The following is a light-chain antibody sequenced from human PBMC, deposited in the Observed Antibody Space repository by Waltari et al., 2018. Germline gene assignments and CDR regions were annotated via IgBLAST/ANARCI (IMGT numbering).Light chain of an antibody. Sequence: DIQMTQSPSSLSASVGDRVNITCRASKSINTYLNWYLQKPGKAPKILIFAASSLQSGVPSRFSGSGSGTEFTLTVTCLQPDDFATYYCQQSFTTPYTFGQGTKVGIK. CDR3: QQSFTTPYT. V-gene: IGKV1-39*01. CDR2: AAS. CDR1: KSINTY. J-gene: IGKJ2*01.